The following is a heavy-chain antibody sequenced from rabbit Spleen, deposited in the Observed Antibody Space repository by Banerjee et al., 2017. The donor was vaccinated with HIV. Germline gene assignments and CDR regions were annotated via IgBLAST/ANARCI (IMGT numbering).Heavy chain of an antibody. D-gene: IGHD2-1*01. CDR1: GFSLSSSYY. CDR2: IYTGGSGSI. V-gene: IGHV1S40*01. Sequence: QSLEESGGGLVQPEGSLTLTCTASGFSLSSSYYMCWVRQAPGKGLEWIACIYTGGSGSIASASWAKGRFTISKTSSTTVTLQLNSLTAADTATYFCARGSATMTMVITGYSLSLWGPGTLVTVS. J-gene: IGHJ4*01. CDR3: ARGSATMTMVITGYSLSL.